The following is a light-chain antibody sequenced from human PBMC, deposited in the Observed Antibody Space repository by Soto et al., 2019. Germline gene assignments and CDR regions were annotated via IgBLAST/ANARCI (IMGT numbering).Light chain of an antibody. V-gene: IGKV1-27*01. CDR3: QKFDSAPYT. J-gene: IGKJ2*01. CDR2: GAS. Sequence: DIQMTQSPSSLSASVGDRVTITCRASQGISNYLGWYQEKPGKVPKLLIYGASTLQSGVPSRFSGSGSGTDFTLTISSLQPEDVATYYCQKFDSAPYTFGQGTKLEIK. CDR1: QGISNY.